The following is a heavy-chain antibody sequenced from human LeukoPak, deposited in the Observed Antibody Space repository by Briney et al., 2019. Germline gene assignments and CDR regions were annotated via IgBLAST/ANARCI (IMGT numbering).Heavy chain of an antibody. J-gene: IGHJ3*02. CDR2: IYYSGST. Sequence: SENLSLTCTVSGGSISSYYWSWIRQPPGKGLEWIGYIYYSGSTNYNPSLKSRVTISVDTSKNQFSLKLSSVTAADTAVYYCARDGTTEAFDIWGQGTMVTVSS. D-gene: IGHD1-1*01. V-gene: IGHV4-59*01. CDR1: GGSISSYY. CDR3: ARDGTTEAFDI.